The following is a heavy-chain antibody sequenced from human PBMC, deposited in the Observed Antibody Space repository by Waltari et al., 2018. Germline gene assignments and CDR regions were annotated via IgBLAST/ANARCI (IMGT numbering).Heavy chain of an antibody. V-gene: IGHV3-23*01. CDR2: IITSSDT. Sequence: EVQLLESGGGLIQPGGSLRLSCAASGFTFSTLAMNWVRQAPGAGLEWVSGIITSSDTYYADSVKGRFTISRDNSKNILYLQMNSLRADDTAVYYCVKGDWGDFWGQGTLVTVSS. D-gene: IGHD2-21*02. CDR3: VKGDWGDF. CDR1: GFTFSTLA. J-gene: IGHJ4*02.